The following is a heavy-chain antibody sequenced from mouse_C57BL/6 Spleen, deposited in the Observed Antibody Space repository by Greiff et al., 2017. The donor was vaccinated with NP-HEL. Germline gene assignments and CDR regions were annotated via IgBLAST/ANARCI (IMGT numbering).Heavy chain of an antibody. V-gene: IGHV1-59*01. J-gene: IGHJ2*01. D-gene: IGHD2-10*02. Sequence: VQLQQPGAELVRPGTSVKLSCKASGYTFTSYWMHWVKQRPGRGLEWIGVIDPSDSYTNYNQKFKGKATLTVDTSSSTAYMQLSSLTSEDSAVYYCARERYGNYGNFDYWGQGTTLTVSS. CDR1: GYTFTSYW. CDR3: ARERYGNYGNFDY. CDR2: IDPSDSYT.